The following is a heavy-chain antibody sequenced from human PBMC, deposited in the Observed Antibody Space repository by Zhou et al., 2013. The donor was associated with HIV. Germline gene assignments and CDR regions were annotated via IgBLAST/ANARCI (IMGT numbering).Heavy chain of an antibody. D-gene: IGHD3-22*01. V-gene: IGHV4-4*07. CDR1: GASMNRYY. CDR3: ARMEDSSGYHLF. J-gene: IGHJ4*02. Sequence: QVQLQESGPRLVKPSETLSLNCTVSGASMNRYYWSWIRQPAGKGLGVDWADLFRRGTNYNPSLESRVAMSIDTSKSQFSLKLNAVTAADTAFYYCARMEDSSGYHLFWGQGNPGHR. CDR2: LFRRGT.